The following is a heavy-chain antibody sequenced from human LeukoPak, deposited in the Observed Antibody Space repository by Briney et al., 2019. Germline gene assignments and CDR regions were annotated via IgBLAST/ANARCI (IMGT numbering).Heavy chain of an antibody. V-gene: IGHV5-51*01. D-gene: IGHD3-3*01. CDR3: ARRSGPAEAFDI. Sequence: NHGESLKISCKGSGYRFTSYWIGWVRQMTGKALESMGIIYPGDSDTRYSPSFQGQVTISVDKSISTAYLQWSSLKASDTAMYYCARRSGPAEAFDIWGQGTMVSVSS. CDR1: GYRFTSYW. CDR2: IYPGDSDT. J-gene: IGHJ3*02.